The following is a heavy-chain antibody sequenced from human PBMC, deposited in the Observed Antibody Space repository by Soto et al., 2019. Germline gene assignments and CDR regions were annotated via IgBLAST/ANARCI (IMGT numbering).Heavy chain of an antibody. CDR3: ARHGSY. V-gene: IGHV4-39*01. Sequence: SETLSLTCSVSGVSISDTSYYWGWIRQPPGKGLEWVGTIYFSGSTFYNPSLKSRVTISIDTSKNQFSLRLSSVTAADTAVYYCARHGSYWGQGTLVTVSS. CDR2: IYFSGST. J-gene: IGHJ4*02. CDR1: GVSISDTSYY.